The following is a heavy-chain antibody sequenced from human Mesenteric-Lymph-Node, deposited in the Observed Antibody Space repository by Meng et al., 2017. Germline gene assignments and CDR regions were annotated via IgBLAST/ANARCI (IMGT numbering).Heavy chain of an antibody. J-gene: IGHJ4*02. V-gene: IGHV4-34*02. CDR1: GGSLSGYY. Sequence: QVQLKQWGAEVLKPSGTLSFPCPVYGGSLSGYYWSWIRQPPGKGLEWMGEVYHNGVTQYSPSLRSRVVISIDTSKNQFSLNLRSVSAADTAMYYCARGGATPMIIKYWGPGTLVTVSS. CDR3: ARGGATPMIIKY. CDR2: VYHNGVT. D-gene: IGHD3-10*01.